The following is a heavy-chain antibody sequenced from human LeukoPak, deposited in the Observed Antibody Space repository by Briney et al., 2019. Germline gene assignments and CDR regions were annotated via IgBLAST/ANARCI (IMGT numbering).Heavy chain of an antibody. J-gene: IGHJ4*02. CDR2: IYSRGST. CDR3: ARQIDGFGEFDYFDY. Sequence: TASETLSLTCIVSGGSISSSNYYWGWIRQSPGKGLEWIGSIYSRGSTYYNPSLKSRVIVSSDMSKNQFSLMLNSVTAADTAVYYCARQIDGFGEFDYFDYWGQGTLVTVSS. CDR1: GGSISSSNYY. D-gene: IGHD3-10*01. V-gene: IGHV4-39*01.